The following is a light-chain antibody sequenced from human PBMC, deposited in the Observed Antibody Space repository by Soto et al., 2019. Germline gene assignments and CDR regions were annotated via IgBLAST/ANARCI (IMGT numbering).Light chain of an antibody. J-gene: IGKJ3*01. CDR2: GAS. V-gene: IGKV3-20*01. CDR1: QSVSSSY. Sequence: EIVLTQSPGTLSLSPGERATLSCRASQSVSSSYLAWYQQKPGQAPRLLIYGASSRATGIPDRFSGSGSVTDFTLTISRLEPEDFEVYYCQQFGSSPLFTFGPGTKVDVK. CDR3: QQFGSSPLFT.